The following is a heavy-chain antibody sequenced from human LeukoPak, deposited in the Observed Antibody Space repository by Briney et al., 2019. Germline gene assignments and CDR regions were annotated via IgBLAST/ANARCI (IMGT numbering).Heavy chain of an antibody. J-gene: IGHJ4*02. V-gene: IGHV3-30*02. CDR1: GFTLSSYG. CDR2: IRYDGSNK. CDR3: AKADSSSWYEVTGSFDY. D-gene: IGHD6-13*01. Sequence: PGGSLRLSCAASGFTLSSYGMHWVRQTPGKGLEWVAFIRYDGSNKYYADSVKGRFTISRDNSKNTLYLQMNSLRAEDTAVYYCAKADSSSWYEVTGSFDYWGQGTLVTVSS.